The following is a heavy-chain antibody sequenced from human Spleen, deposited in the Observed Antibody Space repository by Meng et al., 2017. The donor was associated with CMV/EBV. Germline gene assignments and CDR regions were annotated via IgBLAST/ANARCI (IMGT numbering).Heavy chain of an antibody. V-gene: IGHV4-34*01. D-gene: IGHD3-22*01. J-gene: IGHJ4*02. CDR1: GGSFSGFF. CDR2: INPSGSS. CDR3: ARSEDAYDSSGHLLYYFDY. Sequence: SETLSLTCAVYGGSFSGFFWTWIRQTPEKGLEWIGEINPSGSSNYNPSLKSRVTISVDTSQKQFSLKLSSVTAADTAVYYCARSEDAYDSSGHLLYYFDYWGQGTLVTVSS.